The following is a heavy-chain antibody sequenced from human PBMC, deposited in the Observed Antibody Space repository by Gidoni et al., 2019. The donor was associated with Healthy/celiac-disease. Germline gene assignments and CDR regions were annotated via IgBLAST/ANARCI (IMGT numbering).Heavy chain of an antibody. CDR1: GGSISSSSYY. J-gene: IGHJ4*02. D-gene: IGHD6-19*01. Sequence: QLQLQESGPGLVKPSETLSLTCTVSGGSISSSSYYWGWIRQPPGKGLEWIGSIYYSGSTYYNPSLKSRVTISVDTSKNQFSLKLSSVTAADTAVYYCAREGLEGTLYYFDYWGQGTLVTVSS. CDR3: AREGLEGTLYYFDY. CDR2: IYYSGST. V-gene: IGHV4-39*02.